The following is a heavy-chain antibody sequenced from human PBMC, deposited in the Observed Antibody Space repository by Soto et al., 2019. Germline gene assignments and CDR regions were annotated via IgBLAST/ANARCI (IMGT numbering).Heavy chain of an antibody. CDR1: GFTFSNYG. D-gene: IGHD3-22*01. J-gene: IGHJ4*02. Sequence: QVQLVESGGGVVQTGTSLRLSCAASGFTFSNYGMHWVRQAPGKGLEWVAVRWYDGSKEDYADSVKGRFIISRDNSKNILYLHMSSLRADDTAIYYCARARASYYDSPDYWGQGTLVTVSS. CDR2: RWYDGSKE. V-gene: IGHV3-33*01. CDR3: ARARASYYDSPDY.